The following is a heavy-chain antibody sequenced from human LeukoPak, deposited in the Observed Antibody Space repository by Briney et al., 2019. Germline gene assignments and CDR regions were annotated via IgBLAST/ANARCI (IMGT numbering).Heavy chain of an antibody. Sequence: GGSLRLSCAASGFTFSSYAMSWVRQAPGKGLEWVSAISGSGGSTYYADSVKGRFTISRDNSKNTLYLQMNSLRAEDTAVYYCAKRMAGGSSWTVFDYWGQGTLVTVSS. J-gene: IGHJ4*02. CDR2: ISGSGGST. D-gene: IGHD6-13*01. V-gene: IGHV3-23*01. CDR3: AKRMAGGSSWTVFDY. CDR1: GFTFSSYA.